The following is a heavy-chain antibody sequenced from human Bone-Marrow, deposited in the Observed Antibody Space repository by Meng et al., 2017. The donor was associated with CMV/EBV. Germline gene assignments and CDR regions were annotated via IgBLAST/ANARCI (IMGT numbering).Heavy chain of an antibody. Sequence: SCAASGFTFSSYAMSWVRQAPGKGLEWVSAISGSGGSTYYADSVKGRFTISRDNSKNTLYPQMNSLRAEDTAVYYCAKGVPSSGWYDYWGQGTLVTVSS. CDR1: GFTFSSYA. CDR3: AKGVPSSGWYDY. J-gene: IGHJ4*02. D-gene: IGHD6-19*01. CDR2: ISGSGGST. V-gene: IGHV3-23*01.